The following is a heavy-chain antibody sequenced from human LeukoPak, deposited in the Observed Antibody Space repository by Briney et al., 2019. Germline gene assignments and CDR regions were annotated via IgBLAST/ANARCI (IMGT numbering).Heavy chain of an antibody. CDR3: ARRIAGYSSSWYGGNWFDP. Sequence: PGRSLRLSCAASGFTFSSYAMHWVRQAPGKGLEWVAVISYDGSNKYYADSVKGRFTISRDNSKNTLYLQMNSLRAEDTAVYYCARRIAGYSSSWYGGNWFDPWGQGTLVTVSS. CDR1: GFTFSSYA. J-gene: IGHJ5*02. D-gene: IGHD6-13*01. CDR2: ISYDGSNK. V-gene: IGHV3-30-3*01.